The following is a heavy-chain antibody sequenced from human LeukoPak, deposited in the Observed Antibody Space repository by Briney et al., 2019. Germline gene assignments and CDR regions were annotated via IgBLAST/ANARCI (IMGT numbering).Heavy chain of an antibody. D-gene: IGHD3-3*01. CDR1: GYSISNGYN. V-gene: IGHV4-38-2*02. CDR2: IYHRGST. CDR3: ARGAEYYAIWRGYAGYSDY. J-gene: IGHJ4*02. Sequence: SETLSLTCTVSGYSISNGYNWGWIRQPPGKGLEWVGSIYHRGSTYYNPSLRSRVTISLDRSKKKFSLKLTSVTAADTAVYFCARGAEYYAIWRGYAGYSDYWGQGISVTVSS.